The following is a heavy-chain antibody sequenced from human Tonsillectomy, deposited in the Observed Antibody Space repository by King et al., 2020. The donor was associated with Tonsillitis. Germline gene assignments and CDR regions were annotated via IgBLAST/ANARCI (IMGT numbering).Heavy chain of an antibody. CDR1: GYSFLNHW. J-gene: IGHJ3*02. Sequence: QLVQSGAEVKKPGESLKISCKGSGYSFLNHWIGWVRQMPGKCLEWMGIIYPGDSYTRLSPSFQGQVTISADKSISATYLQWSSLKASDTAMYYCASRPDAFDIWGQGTMVTVSS. CDR3: ASRPDAFDI. CDR2: IYPGDSYT. V-gene: IGHV5-51*01.